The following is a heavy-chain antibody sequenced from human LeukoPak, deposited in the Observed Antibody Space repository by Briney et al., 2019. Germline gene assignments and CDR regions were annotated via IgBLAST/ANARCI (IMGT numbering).Heavy chain of an antibody. V-gene: IGHV3-23*01. D-gene: IGHD6-13*01. CDR1: GFTFSSYA. Sequence: GGSLTLSCAASGFTFSSYAMRWVRQPPGKGLEWVSGIRGSGSGTYYPDSVKGRFTISRDNSKNTLYLQMNSLRAEDTAVYYCAKGGIAAAGTSFYFDYWGQGTLVTVSS. CDR2: IRGSGSGT. CDR3: AKGGIAAAGTSFYFDY. J-gene: IGHJ4*02.